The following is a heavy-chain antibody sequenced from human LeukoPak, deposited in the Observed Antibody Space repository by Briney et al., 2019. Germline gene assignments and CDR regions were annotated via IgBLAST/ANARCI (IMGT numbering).Heavy chain of an antibody. J-gene: IGHJ5*02. V-gene: IGHV4-59*01. CDR2: IYYSGST. CDR1: GGSISSYY. CDR3: ARVGAVADTIPLGFDP. Sequence: SETLSLTCTVSGGSISSYYWSWIRQPPGKGLEWIGYIYYSGSTNYNPSLKSRVTISVDTSKNQFSLKLSSVTAADTAVYYCARVGAVADTIPLGFDPWGQGTLVTVSS. D-gene: IGHD6-19*01.